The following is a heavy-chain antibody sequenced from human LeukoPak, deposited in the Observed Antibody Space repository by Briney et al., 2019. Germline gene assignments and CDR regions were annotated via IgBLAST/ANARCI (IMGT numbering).Heavy chain of an antibody. J-gene: IGHJ4*02. CDR2: INSDGSST. D-gene: IGHD2-21*02. V-gene: IGHV3-74*01. CDR3: ARSFLAYCGGDCYSIGY. CDR1: GFTFSNYW. Sequence: PGGALRLSCAASGFTFSNYWIHRGRRARGKGLVWVSRINSDGSSTSYADSVKGRFTISRDNAKNTLYLQMNSLRAEDTAVYYCARSFLAYCGGDCYSIGYWGQGTLVTVSS.